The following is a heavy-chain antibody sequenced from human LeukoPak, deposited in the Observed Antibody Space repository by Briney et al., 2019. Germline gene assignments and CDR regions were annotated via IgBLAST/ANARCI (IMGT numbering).Heavy chain of an antibody. CDR2: INPNSGGT. J-gene: IGHJ3*02. CDR3: ARDPKYYYDSSGYYHDAFDI. D-gene: IGHD3-22*01. Sequence: ASVKVSCKASGYTFTGYYMHWVRQAPGQGLEWMGWINPNSGGTNYAQKLQGRVTMTTDTSTSTAYMELRSLRSDDTAVYYCARDPKYYYDSSGYYHDAFDIWGQGTMVTVSS. CDR1: GYTFTGYY. V-gene: IGHV1-2*02.